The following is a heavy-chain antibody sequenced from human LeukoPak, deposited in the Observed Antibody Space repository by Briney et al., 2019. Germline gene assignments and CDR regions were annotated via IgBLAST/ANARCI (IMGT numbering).Heavy chain of an antibody. CDR1: GFTFSSYS. V-gene: IGHV3-21*01. CDR2: ISSSSSYI. D-gene: IGHD3-22*01. Sequence: GGSLRLSCGASGFTFSSYSMNWVRQAPGKGLEWVSFISSSSSYIYYADSVKGRFTISRDNAKNSLYLQMNSLRAEDTAVYYCARHQAGSSGPSFDYWGQGTLLTVSS. CDR3: ARHQAGSSGPSFDY. J-gene: IGHJ4*02.